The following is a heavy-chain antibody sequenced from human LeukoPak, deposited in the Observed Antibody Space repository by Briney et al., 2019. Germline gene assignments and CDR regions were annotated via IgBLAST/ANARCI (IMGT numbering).Heavy chain of an antibody. D-gene: IGHD4-17*01. CDR2: ITGSAGST. CDR1: GFTFSSYA. CDR3: AKDQGTVTAPFDY. J-gene: IGHJ4*02. V-gene: IGHV3-23*01. Sequence: PGEALRLSCAASGFTFSSYAMNWGRQAPEKGLGLVSAITGSAGSTYRADFVKGRLPISRENSKNTLYLQMNSLRAEDTAVYYCAKDQGTVTAPFDYSGQGTPVT.